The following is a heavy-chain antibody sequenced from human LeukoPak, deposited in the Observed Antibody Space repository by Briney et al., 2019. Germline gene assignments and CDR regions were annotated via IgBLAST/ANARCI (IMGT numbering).Heavy chain of an antibody. CDR1: GFTFRSYW. CDR2: IKQDGSEK. J-gene: IGHJ4*02. D-gene: IGHD3-16*02. V-gene: IGHV3-7*01. Sequence: GGSLRLSCAASGFTFRSYWMSWVRQAPGKGLEWVANIKQDGSEKYYVDSVKGRFTISRDNAKNSLYLQMNSLRAEDTSVYYCAREGVYDYVWGTYRLVREVSEYWGQGTLVTVSS. CDR3: AREGVYDYVWGTYRLVREVSEY.